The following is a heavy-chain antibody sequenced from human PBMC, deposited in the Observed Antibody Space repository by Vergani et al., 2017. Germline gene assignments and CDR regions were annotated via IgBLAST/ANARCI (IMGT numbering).Heavy chain of an antibody. CDR2: IYSGGST. J-gene: IGHJ3*02. V-gene: IGHV3-66*04. CDR3: ASHTGTTGVTGNAFDI. Sequence: VQLVESGGGVVQPGRSLRLSCAASGFTFSSNYMSWVRQAPGKGLEWVSVIYSGGSTYYADSVKGRFTISRDNSKNTLYLQMNSLRAEDTAVYYCASHTGTTGVTGNAFDIWGQGTMVTVSS. D-gene: IGHD1-7*01. CDR1: GFTFSSNY.